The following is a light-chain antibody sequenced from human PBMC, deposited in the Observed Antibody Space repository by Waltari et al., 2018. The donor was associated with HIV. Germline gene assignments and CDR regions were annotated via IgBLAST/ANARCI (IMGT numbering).Light chain of an antibody. CDR3: NSYAGSNNWV. Sequence: QSALTQPPSASGTPGQSVTISCTGTSSAVGGSKYVSWYQQHPGKAHNLMIYGVNKRPSGLPDRFSGSKSANTASLTVSGLQADDEADYYCNSYAGSNNWVFGGGTKLTVL. CDR2: GVN. V-gene: IGLV2-8*01. J-gene: IGLJ3*02. CDR1: SSAVGGSKY.